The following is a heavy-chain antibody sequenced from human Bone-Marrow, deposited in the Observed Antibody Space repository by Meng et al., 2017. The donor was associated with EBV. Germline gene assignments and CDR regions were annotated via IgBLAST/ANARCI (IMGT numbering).Heavy chain of an antibody. D-gene: IGHD3-16*01. Sequence: VQAVQCGGEVKKPGASVKDSREASANTFTGYYRHWVRQAPGQGLEWMGIINPSGGSASNTQRFQGRVTLTRDTSTSTVYMELSSLTSEDTAVYYCARGGHDYGDYWGQGTLVTVSS. CDR3: ARGGHDYGDY. V-gene: IGHV1-46*01. CDR1: ANTFTGYY. J-gene: IGHJ4*02. CDR2: INPSGGSA.